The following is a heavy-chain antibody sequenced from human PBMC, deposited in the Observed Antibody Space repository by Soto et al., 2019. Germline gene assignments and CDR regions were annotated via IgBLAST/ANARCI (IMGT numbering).Heavy chain of an antibody. CDR2: MYHSGST. Sequence: SETLSLTCIVSGDSISSGGYSWSWIRQPPGKGLEWIGYMYHSGSTYYNPSLKSRVTISIDRSKNQFSLKLSSVTAADTAVYYCARISYSGSLIFDYWGQGTLVTVSS. CDR3: ARISYSGSLIFDY. J-gene: IGHJ4*02. V-gene: IGHV4-30-2*01. D-gene: IGHD1-26*01. CDR1: GDSISSGGYS.